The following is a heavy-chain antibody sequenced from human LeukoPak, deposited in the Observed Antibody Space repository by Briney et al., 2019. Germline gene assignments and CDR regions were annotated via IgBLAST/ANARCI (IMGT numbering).Heavy chain of an antibody. CDR2: ISYDGSNK. D-gene: IGHD1-26*01. J-gene: IGHJ6*03. Sequence: GRSLRLSCAASGFTFSSYAMHWVRQAPGKGLEWVAVISYDGSNKYYADSVKGRFTISRDNSKNTLYLQMNSLRAEDTAVYYCARAGEAYYMDVWGKGTTVTVSS. CDR3: ARAGEAYYMDV. CDR1: GFTFSSYA. V-gene: IGHV3-30-3*01.